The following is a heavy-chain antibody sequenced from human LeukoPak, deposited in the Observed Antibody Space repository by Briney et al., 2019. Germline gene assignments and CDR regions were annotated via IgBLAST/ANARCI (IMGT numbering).Heavy chain of an antibody. D-gene: IGHD1-14*01. Sequence: ASEKVSCKASGYTFTGYYMHWVRQAPGQGLEWMGWISPYNGNTNFAQKLQGRVTMTTDTPTSTAYMELRSLTSDDTAVYYCARYKYYYGMDVWGQGTTVAVSS. CDR3: ARYKYYYGMDV. V-gene: IGHV1-18*04. J-gene: IGHJ6*02. CDR2: ISPYNGNT. CDR1: GYTFTGYY.